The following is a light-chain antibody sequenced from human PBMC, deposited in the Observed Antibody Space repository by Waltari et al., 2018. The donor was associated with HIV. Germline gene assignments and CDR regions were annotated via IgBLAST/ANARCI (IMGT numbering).Light chain of an antibody. J-gene: IGLJ2*01. Sequence: HSVLTQPASMSGSLGQSITISCLGRSHDVGGFHYVSWYQQSHDKAPRLVIYDVSNRPSGVSGRFSGSKSGSAASLTSSGLQPEDEADYYCCSYSSSGTVLFGGGTRLTVL. CDR2: DVS. V-gene: IGLV2-14*03. CDR3: CSYSSSGTVL. CDR1: SHDVGGFHY.